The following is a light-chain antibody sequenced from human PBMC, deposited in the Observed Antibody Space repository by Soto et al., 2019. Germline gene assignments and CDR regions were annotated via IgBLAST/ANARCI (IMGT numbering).Light chain of an antibody. CDR3: QQRTNWLT. CDR1: QNVSTY. J-gene: IGKJ3*01. CDR2: DAS. V-gene: IGKV3-11*01. Sequence: EIVLTQSPATLSLSPGERVTLSCRASQNVSTYLAWYQQKPGQAPRLLIYDASDRATGIPARFSGSGSGTDLTLTVSSPEPEDSAVYYGQQRTNWLTFGPGTKVDIK.